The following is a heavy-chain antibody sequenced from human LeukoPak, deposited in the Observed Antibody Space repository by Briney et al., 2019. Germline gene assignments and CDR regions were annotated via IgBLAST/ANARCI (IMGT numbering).Heavy chain of an antibody. Sequence: PGGSLRLSCAASGFTFSSYWMSWVRQAPGKGLEWVSAISGSGGSTYYADSVKGRFTISRDNSKNTLYLQMNSLRAEDTAVYYCAKVGSGTPHYYMDVWGKGTTVTVSS. D-gene: IGHD3-10*01. CDR1: GFTFSSYW. J-gene: IGHJ6*03. V-gene: IGHV3-23*01. CDR2: ISGSGGST. CDR3: AKVGSGTPHYYMDV.